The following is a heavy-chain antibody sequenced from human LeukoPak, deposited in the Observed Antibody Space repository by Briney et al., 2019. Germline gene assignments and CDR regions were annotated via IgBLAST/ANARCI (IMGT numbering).Heavy chain of an antibody. J-gene: IGHJ4*02. CDR1: GFTFSNYA. V-gene: IGHV3-23*01. Sequence: GGSLRLSCAASGFTFSNYAMTWVRQAPGKGLEWVSAISGSGYSTYYADSVKGRFTISRDSSKNTLYLQMNSLRAEDTAVYYCAKDLPDYGDYIEGYWGQGTLVTVSS. CDR2: ISGSGYST. CDR3: AKDLPDYGDYIEGY. D-gene: IGHD4-17*01.